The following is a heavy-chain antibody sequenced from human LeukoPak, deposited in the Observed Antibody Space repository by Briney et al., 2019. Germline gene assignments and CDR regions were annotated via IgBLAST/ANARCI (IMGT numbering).Heavy chain of an antibody. V-gene: IGHV3-7*01. Sequence: GGSLRLSCAPSGFTFSTHWMTWARQARGKGLEWVANIKQDGSDKYYVDSVKGRFTISRDNAKNSLYLQMNSLRAEDTAVYYCARFRYSSSAFDYWGQGTLVTVSS. CDR1: GFTFSTHW. D-gene: IGHD6-6*01. CDR2: IKQDGSDK. J-gene: IGHJ4*02. CDR3: ARFRYSSSAFDY.